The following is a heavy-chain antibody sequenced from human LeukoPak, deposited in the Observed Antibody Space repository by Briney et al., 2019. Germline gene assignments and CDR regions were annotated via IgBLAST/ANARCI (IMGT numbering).Heavy chain of an antibody. J-gene: IGHJ4*02. CDR1: GDSLSNNNVA. D-gene: IGHD3-3*01. CDR2: TYYRPKFNT. Sequence: SQTLSLTCAISGDSLSNNNVAWNWIRQSPSRGLEWLGRTYYRPKFNTDYAVSVESRIAINSDTSKYQFSLQLNSVTPEDTGVYYCAMWSHSSFDYWGQGTLVTVSS. CDR3: AMWSHSSFDY. V-gene: IGHV6-1*01.